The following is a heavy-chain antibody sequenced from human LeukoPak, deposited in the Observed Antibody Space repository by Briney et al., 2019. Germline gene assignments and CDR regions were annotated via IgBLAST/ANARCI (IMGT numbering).Heavy chain of an antibody. CDR1: GFTFSSYG. D-gene: IGHD6-6*01. CDR2: ISYDGSNK. V-gene: IGHV3-30*18. CDR3: AKDSRVKAPIAARPNY. Sequence: GGSLRLSCAASGFTFSSYGMHWVRQAPGKGLEWVAVISYDGSNKYYADSVKGRFTISRDNSKNTLYLQMNSLRAEDTAVYYCAKDSRVKAPIAARPNYWGQGTLVTVSS. J-gene: IGHJ4*02.